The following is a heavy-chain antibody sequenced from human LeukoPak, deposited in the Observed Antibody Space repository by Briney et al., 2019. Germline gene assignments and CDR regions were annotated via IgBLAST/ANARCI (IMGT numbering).Heavy chain of an antibody. D-gene: IGHD6-19*01. CDR2: IDKTTYPT. V-gene: IGHV3-23*05. J-gene: IGHJ4*02. CDR1: EFIFSDYA. CDR3: AKFEGATIPGWFNDY. Sequence: GGSLRLSCAASEFIFSDYAMGWVRQAPGKGLEGVSTIDKTTYPTFYADSVKGRFTISRDNSKNKLYLQMNSLRTEDPAVYFCAKFEGATIPGWFNDYWGQGILVTVSS.